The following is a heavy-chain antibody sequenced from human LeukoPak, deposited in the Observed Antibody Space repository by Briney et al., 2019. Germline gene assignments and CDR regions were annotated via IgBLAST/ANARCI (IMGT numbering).Heavy chain of an antibody. CDR1: GFSLSTSGVG. CDR2: IYWNDDK. D-gene: IGHD2-15*01. V-gene: IGHV2-5*01. Sequence: ESGPTLVKPTQTLTLTCTFSGFSLSTSGVGVGWIRQPPGKALEWLALIYWNDDKRYSPSLKSRLTITKDTSKNQVVLTMTNMDPVDTATYYCAHSFYCSGGSCYERDFDYWGQGTLVTVSS. CDR3: AHSFYCSGGSCYERDFDY. J-gene: IGHJ4*02.